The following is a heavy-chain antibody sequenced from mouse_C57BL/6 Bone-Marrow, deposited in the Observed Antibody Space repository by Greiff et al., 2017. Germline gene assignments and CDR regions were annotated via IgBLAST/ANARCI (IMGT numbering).Heavy chain of an antibody. Sequence: QVQLQQPGAELVKPGASVKMSCKASGYTFTSYWITWVKQRPGQGLEWIGDIYPGSGSTNSNEKLKSKATLTVDTSSSTAYMLLSSLTSEDSAVYYCARPYYSNYWYFDVWGTGTTVTVSS. CDR1: GYTFTSYW. D-gene: IGHD2-5*01. V-gene: IGHV1-55*01. CDR3: ARPYYSNYWYFDV. CDR2: IYPGSGST. J-gene: IGHJ1*03.